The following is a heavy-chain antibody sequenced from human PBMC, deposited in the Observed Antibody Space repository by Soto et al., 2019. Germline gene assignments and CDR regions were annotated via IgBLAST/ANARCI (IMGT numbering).Heavy chain of an antibody. CDR1: GFTFNAYA. D-gene: IGHD4-4*01. CDR3: ARVASDYINSVDH. J-gene: IGHJ4*02. V-gene: IGHV3-23*01. Sequence: EVQLLESGGGLVQPGGSLRLSCAASGFTFNAYAMTWVRQAPGKGLEWVSAIGGSGGNRYYPASVKGRFTIPRDNSKHTLDLQMSRLRVEDTAVYYCARVASDYINSVDHWGQGILVTVSS. CDR2: IGGSGGNR.